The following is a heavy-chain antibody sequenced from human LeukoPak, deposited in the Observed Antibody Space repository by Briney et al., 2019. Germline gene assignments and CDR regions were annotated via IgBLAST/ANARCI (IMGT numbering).Heavy chain of an antibody. CDR2: ISSSSSYI. V-gene: IGHV3-21*01. J-gene: IGHJ4*02. CDR3: ASVNSSSWYPAYY. Sequence: GGSLRLSCAASGFTFSSYSMTWVRQAPGKGLEWVSSISSSSSYIYYADSVKGRFTISRDNAKNSLYLQMNSLRAEDTAVYYCASVNSSSWYPAYYWGQGTLVTVSS. CDR1: GFTFSSYS. D-gene: IGHD6-13*01.